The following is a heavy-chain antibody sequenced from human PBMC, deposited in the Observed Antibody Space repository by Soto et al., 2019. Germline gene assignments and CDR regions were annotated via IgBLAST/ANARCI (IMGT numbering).Heavy chain of an antibody. CDR1: GGSISSSSYY. CDR2: IYYSGST. Sequence: SETLSLTCTVSGGSISSSSYYWGWIRQPPGKGLEWIGSIYYSGSTYYNPSLKSRVTISVDTSKNQFSLKLSSVTAADTAVYYCARKAAAHAPMSPHSGGVYYYYGMDAWGQGTKVTVP. CDR3: ARKAAAHAPMSPHSGGVYYYYGMDA. D-gene: IGHD2-2*01. V-gene: IGHV4-39*01. J-gene: IGHJ6*02.